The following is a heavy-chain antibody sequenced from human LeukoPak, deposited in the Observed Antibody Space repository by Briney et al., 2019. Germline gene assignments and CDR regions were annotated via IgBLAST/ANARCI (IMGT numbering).Heavy chain of an antibody. CDR2: IWYDGINK. D-gene: IGHD3-22*01. CDR1: GFTFSSYG. Sequence: QPGGSLRLSCAASGFTFSSYGMHWVRQAPGKGLEWVAVIWYDGINKYYVDSVKGRFTISRGNSKNTLYLQMNSLRAEDTAVYYCAKERDTMIVVVIKGSVDYWGQGTLVTVSS. CDR3: AKERDTMIVVVIKGSVDY. J-gene: IGHJ4*02. V-gene: IGHV3-33*06.